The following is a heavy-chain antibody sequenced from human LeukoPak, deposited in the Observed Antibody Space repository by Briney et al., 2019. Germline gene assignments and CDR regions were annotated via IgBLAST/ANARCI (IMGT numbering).Heavy chain of an antibody. J-gene: IGHJ5*02. CDR2: MNPNTGTT. Sequence: ASVKVSCKASGYTFNGYYIHWVRRAPGQGLEWVGWMNPNTGTTKYGQTLQDRVIMTRDTSISTAYMELSRLRSDDTAVYYCARRIVTPTTKWFDAWGQGTLVTVSS. D-gene: IGHD1-26*01. V-gene: IGHV1-2*02. CDR3: ARRIVTPTTKWFDA. CDR1: GYTFNGYY.